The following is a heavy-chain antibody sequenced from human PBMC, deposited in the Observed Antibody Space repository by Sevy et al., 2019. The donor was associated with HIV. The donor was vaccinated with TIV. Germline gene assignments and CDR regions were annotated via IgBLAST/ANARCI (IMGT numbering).Heavy chain of an antibody. J-gene: IGHJ4*02. CDR3: ATHAGIAAAGRVFDY. V-gene: IGHV3-72*01. Sequence: GGSLRLSCAASGFTFSDHYMEWVRQAPGKGLEWVGRTRNKADSYTTEYAAPVKGRFTISRDDSKNSLYLQMNSLKTVDTAVYYCATHAGIAAAGRVFDYWGQGSLVTVSS. CDR1: GFTFSDHY. CDR2: TRNKADSYTT. D-gene: IGHD6-13*01.